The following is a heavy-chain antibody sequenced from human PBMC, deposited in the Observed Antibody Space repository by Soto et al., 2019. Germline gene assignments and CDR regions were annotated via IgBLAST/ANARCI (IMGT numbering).Heavy chain of an antibody. D-gene: IGHD6-13*01. Sequence: SETLSLTCTVSGGSVSSGSYYWSWIRQPPGKGLEWIGYIYYSGSTNYNPSLKSRVTISVDTSKNQFSLKLSSVTAADTAVYYCATSSGRSSSWSTAYMDVWGKGTTVTVSS. CDR2: IYYSGST. V-gene: IGHV4-61*01. CDR3: ATSSGRSSSWSTAYMDV. J-gene: IGHJ6*03. CDR1: GGSVSSGSYY.